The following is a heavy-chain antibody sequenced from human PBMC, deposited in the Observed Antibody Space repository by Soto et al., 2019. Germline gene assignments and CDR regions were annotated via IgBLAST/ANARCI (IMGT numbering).Heavy chain of an antibody. J-gene: IGHJ4*02. CDR1: GFSFSSYG. V-gene: IGHV3-30*18. D-gene: IGHD3-22*01. CDR3: AKDTYYHDSSGYYVFDS. CDR2: ISYDGSNK. Sequence: QVQLVESGGGVVQPGTSLRLSCAASGFSFSSYGMHWVRQTPGKGPEWVAGISYDGSNKYYVDSMKGRLTISRDNSKNTLDLQMNSLRAEDTAVYYCAKDTYYHDSSGYYVFDSWGQGTLVTVSS.